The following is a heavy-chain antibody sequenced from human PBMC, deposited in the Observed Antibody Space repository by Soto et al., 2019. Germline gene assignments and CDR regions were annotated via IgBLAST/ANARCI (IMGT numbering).Heavy chain of an antibody. CDR2: ISYEGTNR. J-gene: IGHJ6*02. V-gene: IGHV3-30-3*01. CDR3: ARDYGSYHYYYYAVDV. Sequence: XVSLRLSCAASGFTFSSYAMYWVRQAPGKGLEWVAVISYEGTNRYYADSVKGRSTISRDNSKNTLDLQMNSLRTEDTAVYYCARDYGSYHYYYYAVDVWGQGTTVTVTS. D-gene: IGHD1-26*01. CDR1: GFTFSSYA.